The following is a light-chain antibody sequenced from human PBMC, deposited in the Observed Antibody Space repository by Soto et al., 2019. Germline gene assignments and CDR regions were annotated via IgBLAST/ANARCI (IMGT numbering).Light chain of an antibody. J-gene: IGKJ5*01. CDR3: HQRSDWPRIT. V-gene: IGKV3D-20*02. CDR2: GAS. Sequence: IVLTKYPGTLSLYPRDRATLSCRATTCVSSSYLAWYQQKPGQAPRLLIYGASSSATGIPARFSGSGSGTAFTLTISSLHTADFSLYYGHQRSDWPRITFGQGTRLENK. CDR1: TCVSSSY.